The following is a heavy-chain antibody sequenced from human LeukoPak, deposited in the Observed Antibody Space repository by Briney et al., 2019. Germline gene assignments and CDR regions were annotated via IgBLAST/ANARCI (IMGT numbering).Heavy chain of an antibody. D-gene: IGHD6-19*01. CDR2: IYYSGST. CDR3: ARRMAGLGYFDY. V-gene: IGHV4-39*01. CDR1: GGSISSYY. Sequence: PSETLSLTCTVSGGSISSYYWGWIRQPPGKGLEWIGSIYYSGSTYYNPSLKSRVTISVDTSKNQFSLKLSSVTAADTAVYYCARRMAGLGYFDYWGQGTLVTVSS. J-gene: IGHJ4*02.